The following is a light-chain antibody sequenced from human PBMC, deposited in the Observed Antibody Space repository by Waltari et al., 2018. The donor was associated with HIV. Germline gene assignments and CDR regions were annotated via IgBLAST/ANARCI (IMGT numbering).Light chain of an antibody. Sequence: QSVLTQPPSASGTPGQRVTVSCSGSSSNLGSTTVNWYQQLPGTAPKLLIDSNDQRPSGVADRFSGSKSGTSASLAISGLQSEDEADYYCAAWDDSLNGPVFGGGTKLTVL. CDR1: SSNLGSTT. CDR3: AAWDDSLNGPV. CDR2: SND. V-gene: IGLV1-44*01. J-gene: IGLJ3*02.